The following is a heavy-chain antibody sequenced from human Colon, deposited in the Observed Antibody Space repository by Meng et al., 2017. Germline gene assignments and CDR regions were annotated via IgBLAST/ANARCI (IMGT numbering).Heavy chain of an antibody. CDR3: ARVLRGTGTSLDAFDI. J-gene: IGHJ3*02. CDR1: GGSISSYC. Sequence: GSLRLSCTVSGGSISSYCWSWIRQPAGKGLEWIGRIYTSGSTNYNPSLKSRVTMSVDTSKNQFSLKLSSVTAADTAVYYCARVLRGTGTSLDAFDIWGQGTMVTVSS. V-gene: IGHV4-4*07. CDR2: IYTSGST. D-gene: IGHD1-1*01.